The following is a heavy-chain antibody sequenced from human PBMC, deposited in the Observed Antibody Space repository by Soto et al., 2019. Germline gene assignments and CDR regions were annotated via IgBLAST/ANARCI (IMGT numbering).Heavy chain of an antibody. V-gene: IGHV1-8*02. J-gene: IGHJ6*02. CDR3: GRGPSPRAPAGGTPYYYAMDV. Sequence: ASVKVSCKASGYDFTAYDINWVRQSSGQGLEWMGWMNPINGAAGSARRFQGRVSMTRNTATGTAYLELTSLRSDDTAVYYCGRGPSPRAPAGGTPYYYAMDVWGQGTTVTVSS. CDR2: MNPINGAA. D-gene: IGHD6-13*01. CDR1: GYDFTAYD.